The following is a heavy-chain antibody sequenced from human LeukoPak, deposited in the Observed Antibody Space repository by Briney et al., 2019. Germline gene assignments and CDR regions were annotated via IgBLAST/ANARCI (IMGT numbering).Heavy chain of an antibody. Sequence: LVKVSCKASGGTFSSYAISWVRQAPGQGLEWMGGIIPIFGTANYAQKFQGRVTITADESTSTAYMELSSLRSEDTAVYYCAGRFGSSLSWFDPWGQGTLVTVSS. CDR2: IIPIFGTA. CDR3: AGRFGSSLSWFDP. J-gene: IGHJ5*02. V-gene: IGHV1-69*13. CDR1: GGTFSSYA. D-gene: IGHD6-13*01.